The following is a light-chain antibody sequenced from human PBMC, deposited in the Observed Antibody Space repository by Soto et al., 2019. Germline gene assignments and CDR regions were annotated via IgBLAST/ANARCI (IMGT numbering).Light chain of an antibody. V-gene: IGKV3-20*01. CDR2: GAS. CDR3: QQYGGSPYT. J-gene: IGKJ2*01. Sequence: IVLTQSPGTLSLSPGERATLSCRASQSVRSNYLAWYQQKPGQAPRLLIYGASSRATGIPDRFSGTGSGTDFTLTISRLEPEDFAVYYCQQYGGSPYTFGQGTKLDIK. CDR1: QSVRSNY.